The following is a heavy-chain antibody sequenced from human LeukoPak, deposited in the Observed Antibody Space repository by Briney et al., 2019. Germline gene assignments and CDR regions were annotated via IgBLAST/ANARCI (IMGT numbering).Heavy chain of an antibody. Sequence: PGGSLRLSCAASGFTFSSYGMHWVRQAPGKGLEWVAVIWYDGSNKYYADSVKGRFTISRDNSKNTLYLQMNSLRAEDTAVYYCARLYGTYPGWFDPWGQGTRVTVSS. V-gene: IGHV3-33*01. J-gene: IGHJ5*02. D-gene: IGHD4-17*01. CDR1: GFTFSSYG. CDR2: IWYDGSNK. CDR3: ARLYGTYPGWFDP.